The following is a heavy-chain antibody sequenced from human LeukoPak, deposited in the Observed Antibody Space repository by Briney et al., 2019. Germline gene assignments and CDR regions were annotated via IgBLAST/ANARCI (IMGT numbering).Heavy chain of an antibody. CDR3: ARDHPIAGVTWDY. Sequence: PGGSLRLSCAASGFTFSSYSMNWVRQAPGKGLEWVSSISSSSSYIYYADSVKGRFTISRDNAKNSLYLQMNSLRAEDTAAYYCARDHPIAGVTWDYWGQGTLVTVSS. J-gene: IGHJ4*02. CDR1: GFTFSSYS. V-gene: IGHV3-21*01. CDR2: ISSSSSYI. D-gene: IGHD6-13*01.